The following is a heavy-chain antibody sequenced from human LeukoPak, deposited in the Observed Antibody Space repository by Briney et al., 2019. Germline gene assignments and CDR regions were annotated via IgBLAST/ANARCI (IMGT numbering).Heavy chain of an antibody. J-gene: IGHJ4*02. CDR1: GYTFTGYY. CDR2: INPDNGGT. V-gene: IGHV1-2*02. D-gene: IGHD5-12*01. Sequence: ASVKVSCKTSGYTFTGYYMHWVRQAPGQGLEWMGWINPDNGGTNYAQKFQGRVTMTRDMSISTAYMELSRLRSDDTAVYYCARDPSNSGYDYLYYFDYWGQGTLVTVSS. CDR3: ARDPSNSGYDYLYYFDY.